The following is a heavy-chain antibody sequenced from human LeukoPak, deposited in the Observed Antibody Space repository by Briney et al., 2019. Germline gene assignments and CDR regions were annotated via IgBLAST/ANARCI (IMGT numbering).Heavy chain of an antibody. V-gene: IGHV4-59*08. CDR3: GRLLAAAGPGRYFDY. J-gene: IGHJ4*02. CDR1: GGSISNYY. CDR2: TYYSGST. D-gene: IGHD6-13*01. Sequence: SETLSLTCTVSGGSISNYYWSWIRQPPGKGLEWIGYTYYSGSTNYNPSLKSRVTISVDTPKNQFSLKLSSVTAVDTAVYYCGRLLAAAGPGRYFDYWGQGTLVTVFS.